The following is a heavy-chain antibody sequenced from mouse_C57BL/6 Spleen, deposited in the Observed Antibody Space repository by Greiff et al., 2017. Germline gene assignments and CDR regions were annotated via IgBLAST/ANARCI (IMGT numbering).Heavy chain of an antibody. Sequence: EVKLMESGGGLVQPGGSMKLSCAASGFTFSDAWMDWVRQSPEKGLEWVAEIRNKANNHATYYAESVKGRFTISRDDSKSSVYLQMNSLRAEDTGIYYCTRFDYYGSSYWYFDVWGTGTTVTVSS. J-gene: IGHJ1*03. CDR1: GFTFSDAW. D-gene: IGHD1-1*01. V-gene: IGHV6-6*01. CDR2: IRNKANNHAT. CDR3: TRFDYYGSSYWYFDV.